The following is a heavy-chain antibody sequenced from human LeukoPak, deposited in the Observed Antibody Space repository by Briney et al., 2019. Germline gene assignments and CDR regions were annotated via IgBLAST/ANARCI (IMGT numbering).Heavy chain of an antibody. CDR2: INQDGSGK. V-gene: IGHV3-7*04. CDR1: GFIFRVYW. J-gene: IGHJ4*02. D-gene: IGHD7-27*01. CDR3: AREDWGHFDF. Sequence: GGSLRLSCAASGFIFRVYWMSWVRQAPGKGLEWVATINQDGSGKYYLDSVKGRFTISRDNAENSLSLQMNSPRAEDTAVYYCAREDWGHFDFWGQGTLVTVSS.